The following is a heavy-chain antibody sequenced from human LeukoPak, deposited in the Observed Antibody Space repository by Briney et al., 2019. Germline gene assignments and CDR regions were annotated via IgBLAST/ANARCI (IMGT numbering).Heavy chain of an antibody. CDR3: ASGITLLRGVMDF. CDR1: GFTFSDYY. D-gene: IGHD3-10*01. CDR2: ISSSSSYT. J-gene: IGHJ4*02. V-gene: IGHV3-11*03. Sequence: PGGSLRLSCAASGFTFSDYYMSWIRQAPGKGLEWVSYISSSSSYTNYADSVKGRLTISRDNAKNSLYLQMNSLRAEDTAVYYCASGITLLRGVMDFWGQGTLVTVSS.